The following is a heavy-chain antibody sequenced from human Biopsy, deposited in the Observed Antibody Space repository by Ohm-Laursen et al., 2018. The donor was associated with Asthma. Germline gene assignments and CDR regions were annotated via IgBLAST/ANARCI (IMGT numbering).Heavy chain of an antibody. D-gene: IGHD3-9*01. CDR2: IYWDDYN. CDR1: GFSLRTPGVG. CDR3: ALSQDSGFDDHSPSWFDP. J-gene: IGHJ5*02. Sequence: TQTLTLTSSFSGFSLRTPGVGVGWIRQSPGKALEWLALIYWDDYNLFRPSLKRRLTITKDPSKNQVVLTMTKMDPVDSGTYYCALSQDSGFDDHSPSWFDPWGQGTLVTVSP. V-gene: IGHV2-5*02.